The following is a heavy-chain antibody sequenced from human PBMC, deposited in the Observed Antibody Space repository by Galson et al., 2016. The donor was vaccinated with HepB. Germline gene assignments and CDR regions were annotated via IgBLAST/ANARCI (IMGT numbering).Heavy chain of an antibody. D-gene: IGHD5-12*01. Sequence: SLRLSCAASGFTFSSYAMSWVRQAPGKGLEWVSAISGSGDNTYYADSVRGRFTISRDNAKNSLHLQMNSLRVDDTAVYYCARGRWLRFAFDIWGQGAMVTVSS. V-gene: IGHV3-23*01. J-gene: IGHJ3*02. CDR3: ARGRWLRFAFDI. CDR1: GFTFSSYA. CDR2: ISGSGDNT.